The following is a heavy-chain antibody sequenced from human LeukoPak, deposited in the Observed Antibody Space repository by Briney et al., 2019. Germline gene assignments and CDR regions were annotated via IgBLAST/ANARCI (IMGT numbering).Heavy chain of an antibody. D-gene: IGHD6-6*01. J-gene: IGHJ6*03. V-gene: IGHV3-21*01. CDR1: GFTFSSYS. CDR2: ISSSSSYI. CDR3: ASKQLVGHYYYYYYMDV. Sequence: GGSLRLSCAASGFTFSSYSMNWVRQAPGKGLEWVSSISSSSSYIYYADSVKGRFTISRDNAKNSLYLQMNSLRAEDTAVYYCASKQLVGHYYYYYYMDVWGKGTTVTASS.